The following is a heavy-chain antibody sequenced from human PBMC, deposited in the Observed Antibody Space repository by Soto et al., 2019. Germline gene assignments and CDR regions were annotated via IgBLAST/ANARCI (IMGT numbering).Heavy chain of an antibody. CDR3: VKDIEPGGADC. J-gene: IGHJ4*02. CDR1: GFTSHDHG. Sequence: HPGGSLRLSCVATGFTSHDHGMHWVRQAPGKGLEWVSGIILNSGHTGYADSVKGRFTISRDNAKNSLYLQMNTLRVEDTGLYYCVKDIEPGGADCWGQGTLVTVSS. V-gene: IGHV3-9*02. CDR2: IILNSGHT. D-gene: IGHD3-16*01.